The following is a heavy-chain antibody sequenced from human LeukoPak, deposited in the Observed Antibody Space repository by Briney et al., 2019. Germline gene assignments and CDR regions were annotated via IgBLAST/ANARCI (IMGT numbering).Heavy chain of an antibody. V-gene: IGHV3-30-3*01. CDR1: GFTFSSYA. CDR3: ARDRYYYDSSAPSPPDY. D-gene: IGHD3-22*01. Sequence: PGGSLRLSCAASGFTFSSYAMHWVRQAPGKGLEWVAVISYDGSNKYYADSVKGRFTISRDNSKNTLYLQMNSLRAEDTAVYYCARDRYYYDSSAPSPPDYWGQGTLVTVSS. J-gene: IGHJ4*02. CDR2: ISYDGSNK.